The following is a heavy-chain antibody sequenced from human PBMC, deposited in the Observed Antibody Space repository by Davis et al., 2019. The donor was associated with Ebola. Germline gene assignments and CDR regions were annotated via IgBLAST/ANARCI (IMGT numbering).Heavy chain of an antibody. V-gene: IGHV3-74*01. CDR3: VRVYSGSYDP. D-gene: IGHD1-26*01. CDR2: IKTDGSTT. Sequence: GESLKISCAASGFTFSNYYLHWVRQAPGKGLEWVARIKTDGSTTRYADSVKGRFTISRDNAKNSLYLQMNSLRAEDTAVYYCVRVYSGSYDPWGQGTLVTVSS. J-gene: IGHJ5*02. CDR1: GFTFSNYY.